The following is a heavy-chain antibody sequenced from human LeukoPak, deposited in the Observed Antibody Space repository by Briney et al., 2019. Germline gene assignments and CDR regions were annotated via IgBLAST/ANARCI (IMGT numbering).Heavy chain of an antibody. CDR3: AREGRTSGTSWYDP. J-gene: IGHJ5*02. CDR2: IYHSGGT. V-gene: IGHV4-38-2*01. D-gene: IGHD3-10*01. CDR1: DYSVTSDHY. Sequence: SETLSLTCAVSDYSVTSDHYWGWIRLAPGKGLEWIVSIYHSGGTYYNPSLKSRVTISVDTSKDQFSLRLTSVTAADTGIYCCAREGRTSGTSWYDPWGQGTRVTVSS.